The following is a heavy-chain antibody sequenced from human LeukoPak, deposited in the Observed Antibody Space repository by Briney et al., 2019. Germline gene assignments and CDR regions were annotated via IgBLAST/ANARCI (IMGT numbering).Heavy chain of an antibody. CDR1: GYSISSGYY. CDR2: IYHSGST. CDR3: ARSPTYYYDSSGSVLDY. Sequence: SETLSLTCTVSGYSISSGYYWGWIRQPPGKGLEWIGSIYHSGSTYYNPSLKSRVTISVDTSKNQISLKLSSVTAADTAVYYCARSPTYYYDSSGSVLDYWGQGTLVTVSS. J-gene: IGHJ4*02. D-gene: IGHD3-22*01. V-gene: IGHV4-38-2*02.